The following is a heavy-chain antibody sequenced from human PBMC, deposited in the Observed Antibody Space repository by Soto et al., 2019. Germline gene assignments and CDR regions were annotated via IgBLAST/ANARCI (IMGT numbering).Heavy chain of an antibody. J-gene: IGHJ4*02. CDR3: GGGGRVIIPSATAFDY. Sequence: SETLSLTCTVSGGSISPYYWSWIRQPAGKGLEWIGRIYASGSTNYNPSLKGRVTISVATSKNQFSLKLSSLTAADTAVYYCGGGGRVIIPSATAFDYWGQGTLVTVSS. CDR1: GGSISPYY. CDR2: IYASGST. V-gene: IGHV4-4*07. D-gene: IGHD2-2*01.